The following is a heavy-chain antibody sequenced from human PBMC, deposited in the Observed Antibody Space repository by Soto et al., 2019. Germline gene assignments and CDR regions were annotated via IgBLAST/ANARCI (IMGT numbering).Heavy chain of an antibody. Sequence: EVQLVESGGGVVQPGESLRLSCAASGFTFSAYDMHWVRQTTGKGLEWVSALGAADDPYYLGSVKGRFTISRENAKNSLYLQMTSLRAEDTAVYYCARAYSGRLPRRADYYIAMDVWGPGTTVTVSS. CDR1: GFTFSAYD. J-gene: IGHJ6*02. D-gene: IGHD2-15*01. V-gene: IGHV3-13*05. CDR2: LGAADDP. CDR3: ARAYSGRLPRRADYYIAMDV.